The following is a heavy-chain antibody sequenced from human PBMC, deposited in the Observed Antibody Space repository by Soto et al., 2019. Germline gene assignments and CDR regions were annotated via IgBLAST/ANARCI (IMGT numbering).Heavy chain of an antibody. CDR3: ASGAPDGYKRYYFDY. Sequence: SETLSLTCTVSGGSISSGAYYWSWIRQHPGKGLEWRGYIVYTGSTYYNPSLKGRVTLSIDTSKKQFSLKVTSVTAADTAVYYCASGAPDGYKRYYFDYWGQGTLVTVSS. CDR2: IVYTGST. J-gene: IGHJ4*02. D-gene: IGHD5-12*01. CDR1: GGSISSGAYY. V-gene: IGHV4-31*03.